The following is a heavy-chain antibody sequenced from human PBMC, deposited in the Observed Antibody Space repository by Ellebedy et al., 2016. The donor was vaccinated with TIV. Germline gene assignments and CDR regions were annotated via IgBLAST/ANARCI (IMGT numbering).Heavy chain of an antibody. V-gene: IGHV3-23*01. CDR1: GFTFSKYA. J-gene: IGHJ3*01. D-gene: IGHD2-21*01. CDR2: ISATSLST. CDR3: ARGYSEGFDL. Sequence: GGSLRLXCAASGFTFSKYALTWVRQAPGKGLDWVSSISATSLSTYYADSVKGRFTISRDNAKNTVYLQMNSLRAEDTAVYYCARGYSEGFDLWGQGTMVTVSS.